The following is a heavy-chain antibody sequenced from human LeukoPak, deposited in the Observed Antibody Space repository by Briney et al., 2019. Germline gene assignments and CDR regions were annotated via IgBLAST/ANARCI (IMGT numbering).Heavy chain of an antibody. D-gene: IGHD1-26*01. V-gene: IGHV3-43*02. CDR1: GFTFDDYG. CDR3: AKDMGGSGRNWASNWFDP. CDR2: ISGDGGSS. J-gene: IGHJ5*02. Sequence: PGGSLRLSCAASGFTFDDYGMHWGRQAPGKGLEGVSLISGDGGSSHQADSVKGRFTISRDNSKNSLYLQMNSLRTEDTALYYCAKDMGGSGRNWASNWFDPWGQRTLVTVSS.